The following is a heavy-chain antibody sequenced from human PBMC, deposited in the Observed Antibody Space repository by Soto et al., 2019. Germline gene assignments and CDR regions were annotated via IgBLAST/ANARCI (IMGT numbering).Heavy chain of an antibody. J-gene: IGHJ6*02. D-gene: IGHD1-1*01. CDR3: ARSRPYNSYAFDV. CDR1: GGSINSDGYY. Sequence: PSETLSLTCSVSGGSINSDGYYWTWIRQHPGKGLECVGYIYYSGLTYYNPSLRGRLTISRDTSKNHFSLKLNSVTAADTAVYYGARSRPYNSYAFDVWGQGTTVTVPS. CDR2: IYYSGLT. V-gene: IGHV4-31*03.